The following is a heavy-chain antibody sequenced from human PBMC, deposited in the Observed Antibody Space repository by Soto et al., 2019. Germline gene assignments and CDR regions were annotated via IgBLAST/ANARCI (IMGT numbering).Heavy chain of an antibody. J-gene: IGHJ6*02. CDR2: INPNSGGT. V-gene: IGHV1-2*04. CDR3: ARTVAGTDYYYGMDV. Sequence: GASVKVSCKASGYTFTGYYMHWVRQAPGQELEWMGWINPNSGGTNYAQKFQGWVTMTRDTSISTAYMELSRLRSDDTAVYYCARTVAGTDYYYGMDVWGQGTTVTVSS. CDR1: GYTFTGYY. D-gene: IGHD6-19*01.